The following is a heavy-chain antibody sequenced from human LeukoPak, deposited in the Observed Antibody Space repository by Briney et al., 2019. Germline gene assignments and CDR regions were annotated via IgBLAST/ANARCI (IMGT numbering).Heavy chain of an antibody. CDR1: GGSFSGYY. CDR3: ARLESAITIFGVVSDAFDI. CDR2: INHSGST. D-gene: IGHD3-3*01. Sequence: SETLSLTCAVYGGSFSGYYWSWIRQPPGKGLEWIGEINHSGSTNYNPSLKSRVTISVDTSKNQFSLKLSSVTAADTAVYYCARLESAITIFGVVSDAFDIWGQGTMVTVSS. J-gene: IGHJ3*02. V-gene: IGHV4-34*01.